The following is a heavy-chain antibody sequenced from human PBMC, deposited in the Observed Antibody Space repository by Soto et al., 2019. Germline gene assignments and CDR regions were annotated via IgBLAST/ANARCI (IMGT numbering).Heavy chain of an antibody. D-gene: IGHD3-10*01. J-gene: IGHJ6*02. CDR2: IDPSDSYT. CDR3: AGNYGSGSYYNAPMDV. CDR1: GYSFTSYW. V-gene: IGHV5-10-1*01. Sequence: ESLKISCKGSGYSFTSYWISWVRQMPGKGLEWMGRIDPSDSYTNYSPSFQGHVTISADKSISTAYLQWSSLKASDTAMYYCAGNYGSGSYYNAPMDVWGQGTTVTVSS.